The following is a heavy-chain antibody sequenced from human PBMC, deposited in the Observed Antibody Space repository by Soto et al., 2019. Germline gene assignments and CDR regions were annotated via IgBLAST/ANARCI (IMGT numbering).Heavy chain of an antibody. CDR3: PKGTEAAHQDLDY. J-gene: IGHJ4*02. CDR1: GFTFSNFG. Sequence: PGGSLRLSCAASGFTFSNFGMHWGRQAPGKGLEWVAAISADGRGKYFSDSVKGRFTISRDNSKNTLFLQMNSLRAEYTAVYYCPKGTEAAHQDLDYCRKGHLVTVSS. CDR2: ISADGRGK. D-gene: IGHD2-21*02. V-gene: IGHV3-30*18.